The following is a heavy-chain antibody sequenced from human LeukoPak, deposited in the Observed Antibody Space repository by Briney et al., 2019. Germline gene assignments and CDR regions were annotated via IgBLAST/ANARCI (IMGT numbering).Heavy chain of an antibody. V-gene: IGHV3-53*01. J-gene: IGHJ4*02. Sequence: PGGSLRLSCAASGFTVSSNYMSWVRQAPGKGLEWVSVIYSGGSTYDADSVKGRFTISRDNSKNTLYLQMNSLRAEDTAVYYCARDQGITGTAYWGQGTLVTVSS. D-gene: IGHD1-20*01. CDR1: GFTVSSNY. CDR3: ARDQGITGTAY. CDR2: IYSGGST.